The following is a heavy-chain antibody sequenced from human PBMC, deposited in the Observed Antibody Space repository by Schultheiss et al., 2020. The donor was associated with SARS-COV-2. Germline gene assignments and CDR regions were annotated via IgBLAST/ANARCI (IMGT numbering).Heavy chain of an antibody. J-gene: IGHJ6*02. CDR1: GGSISSSSYY. CDR3: ARRGITSLRDYYYGMDV. CDR2: IYTSGST. Sequence: SETLSLTCTVSGGSISSSSYYWSWIRQPAGKGLEWIGRIYTSGSTYYNPSLKSRVTISVDTSKNQFSLKLSSVTAADTAVYYCARRGITSLRDYYYGMDVWGQGTTVTVSS. D-gene: IGHD3-10*01. V-gene: IGHV4-61*02.